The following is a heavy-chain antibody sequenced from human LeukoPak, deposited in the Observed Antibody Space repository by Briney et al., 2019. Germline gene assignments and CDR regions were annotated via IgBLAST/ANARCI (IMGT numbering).Heavy chain of an antibody. D-gene: IGHD3-22*01. Sequence: GGSLRLSCAASGFTFSSYGMHWVRQAPGKGLEWVAFIRYDGSNKYYADSVKGRFTISRDNSKNTLYLQMNSLRAEDTAVYYCAKENWVYNWKYDSSGSGINYWGQGTRVTVSS. CDR3: AKENWVYNWKYDSSGSGINY. V-gene: IGHV3-30*02. J-gene: IGHJ4*02. CDR1: GFTFSSYG. CDR2: IRYDGSNK.